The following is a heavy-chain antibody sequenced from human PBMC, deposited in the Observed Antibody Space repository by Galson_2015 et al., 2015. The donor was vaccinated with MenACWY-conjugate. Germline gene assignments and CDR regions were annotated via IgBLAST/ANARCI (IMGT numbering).Heavy chain of an antibody. V-gene: IGHV6-1*01. CDR3: ARDQGYCSSTSCYGHYYYYMDV. J-gene: IGHJ6*03. CDR1: GDSVSSNSAA. CDR2: TYYRSKWYN. D-gene: IGHD2-2*01. Sequence: CAISGDSVSSNSAAWNWIRQSPSRGLEWLGRTYYRSKWYNDYAVSVKSRITINPDTSKNQFSLQLNSVTPEDTAVYYCARDQGYCSSTSCYGHYYYYMDVWGKGTTVTVSS.